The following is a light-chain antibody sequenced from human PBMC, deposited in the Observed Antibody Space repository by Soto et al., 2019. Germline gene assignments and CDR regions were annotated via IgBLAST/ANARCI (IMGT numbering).Light chain of an antibody. CDR1: QTVGRF. CDR2: DAS. CDR3: QQRLHWPIT. Sequence: DIVLTQSPATLSLSPGDRVTHACRASQTVGRFLSWYQHSPGQGPRLLVYDASNRATGVPARFSGSGSETDFTLTISSPEPEDFAVYYSQQRLHWPITFGQGTRLEIK. J-gene: IGKJ5*01. V-gene: IGKV3-11*01.